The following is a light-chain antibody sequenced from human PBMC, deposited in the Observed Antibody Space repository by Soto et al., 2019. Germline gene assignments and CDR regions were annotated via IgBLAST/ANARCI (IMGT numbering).Light chain of an antibody. J-gene: IGKJ2*01. CDR2: GAS. CDR3: QQYYKWPPET. CDR1: ESVGSN. Sequence: EIVMTQSPATLSVSPGERATLSCRASESVGSNLAWYQQKPGQAPRLLXHGASKRATGIPARFSGSGSWTEFTLTISSLQSEDFAVYYCQQYYKWPPETFGQGTKVDIK. V-gene: IGKV3-15*01.